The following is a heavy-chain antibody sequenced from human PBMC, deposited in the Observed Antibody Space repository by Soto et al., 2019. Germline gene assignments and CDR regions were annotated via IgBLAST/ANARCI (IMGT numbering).Heavy chain of an antibody. CDR2: IYLGGGT. CDR3: ARHRASGFGFDV. V-gene: IGHV4-4*02. D-gene: IGHD3-9*01. J-gene: IGHJ4*02. Sequence: SETLSLTCAVSGGSISSSNWWSWVRQPPGKGLEWIGQIYLGGGTHTNPSLESRVTISVDKPKNQFSLNLFSVTAADTAPYYCARHRASGFGFDVWGQGTLVTVAS. CDR1: GGSISSSNW.